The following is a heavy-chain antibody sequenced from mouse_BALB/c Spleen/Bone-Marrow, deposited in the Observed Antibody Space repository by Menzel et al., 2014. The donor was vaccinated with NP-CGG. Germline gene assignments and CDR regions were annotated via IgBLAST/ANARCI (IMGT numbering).Heavy chain of an antibody. V-gene: IGHV14-3*02. CDR1: GFNIKDTY. CDR2: IDPGSGST. J-gene: IGHJ4*01. D-gene: IGHD1-1*01. Sequence: VHVKQSGAELVKPGASVKLSCTASGFNIKDTYIHWVKQRPEQSLEWIGRIDPGSGSTKYDPKFQGKATITADKSSNTAYVQLSSRTSEATAVYYCARATPYGPLDYWGQGNSVTVSS. CDR3: ARATPYGPLDY.